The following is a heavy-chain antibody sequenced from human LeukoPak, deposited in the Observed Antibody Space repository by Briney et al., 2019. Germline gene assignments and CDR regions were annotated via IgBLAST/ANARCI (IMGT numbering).Heavy chain of an antibody. J-gene: IGHJ4*02. Sequence: SETLSLTCAVSGSSISGGYYWAWIRQPPGKGLDWIGSIYHSGSRYESGSTYYNPSLKSRVTISADTSKNQFSLKLKFVTAADTAVYYCARNYSRSPGGLKYFDYWGQGSLVTVSS. CDR2: IYHSGSRYESGST. V-gene: IGHV4-38-2*01. CDR3: ARNYSRSPGGLKYFDY. CDR1: GSSISGGYY. D-gene: IGHD6-6*01.